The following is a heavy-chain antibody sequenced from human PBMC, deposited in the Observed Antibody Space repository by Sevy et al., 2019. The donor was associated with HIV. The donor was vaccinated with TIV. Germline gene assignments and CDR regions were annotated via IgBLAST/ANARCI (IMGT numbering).Heavy chain of an antibody. CDR1: GFTASSNY. J-gene: IGHJ6*04. Sequence: GGSLRLSCAASGFTASSNYMNWVRQAPGKGLEWVSVIFNGGGTYYPDSVKGRFTISRDNSKNTLYLQMNSLRAEDAAVYYCARDGGSRGMDVWGKGTTVTVSS. CDR3: ARDGGSRGMDV. V-gene: IGHV3-66*02. D-gene: IGHD6-13*01. CDR2: IFNGGGT.